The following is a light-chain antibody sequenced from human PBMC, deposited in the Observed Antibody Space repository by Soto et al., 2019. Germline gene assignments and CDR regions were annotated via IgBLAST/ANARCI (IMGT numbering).Light chain of an antibody. V-gene: IGLV2-14*01. CDR1: SSDVGSYDH. J-gene: IGLJ1*01. CDR2: EVS. CDR3: ISYTGSSTSYV. Sequence: QAVLTQRASVSGSPGQSITISCSGTSSDVGSYDHVAWYQQFPGKTPKLMIYEVSNRPSGVSSRFSGSKSGNTASLTISGLQAEDEADYYCISYTGSSTSYVFGSGTKVTVL.